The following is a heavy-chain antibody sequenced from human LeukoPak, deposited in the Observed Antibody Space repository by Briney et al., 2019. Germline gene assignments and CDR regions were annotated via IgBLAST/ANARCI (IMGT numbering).Heavy chain of an antibody. CDR1: GGSITGYY. J-gene: IGHJ4*02. Sequence: SETLSLTCTVSGGSITGYYWGWIRQPPGKGLEWIGHVYYRGSTSYNPSLASRVTMSVATSKNQFSLELTSVTAADTAVYYCARDLPRTSFFDYWGQGILVTVSS. V-gene: IGHV4-59*01. D-gene: IGHD2-2*01. CDR3: ARDLPRTSFFDY. CDR2: VYYRGST.